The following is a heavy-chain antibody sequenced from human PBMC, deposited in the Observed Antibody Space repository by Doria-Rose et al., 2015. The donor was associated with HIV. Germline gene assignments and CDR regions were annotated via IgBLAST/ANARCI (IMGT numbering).Heavy chain of an antibody. Sequence: QAQLQESGPGLVKPSQTLSLNCSVSGGSISTGSFYWSWVRQRPGKGLEWIGYMYYKGNTYFNPSLRSRASMSIDTSKNQFSLKRDFVTAADTAVYYCERGVSADIVVVPWGGAFDLWGPGTMVAVSS. CDR1: GGSISTGSFY. V-gene: IGHV4-31*03. CDR2: MYYKGNT. CDR3: ERGVSADIVVVPWGGAFDL. D-gene: IGHD2-2*01. J-gene: IGHJ3*01.